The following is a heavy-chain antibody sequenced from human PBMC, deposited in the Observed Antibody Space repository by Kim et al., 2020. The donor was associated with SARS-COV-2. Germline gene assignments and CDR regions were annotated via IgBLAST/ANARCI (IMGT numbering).Heavy chain of an antibody. D-gene: IGHD6-19*01. CDR1: GFRFSRYA. CDR3: ARGPQWLEGSDY. Sequence: GGSLRLSCAASGFRFSRYAIHWVRQAPGKGLEWVAVISYDGSNTYYADSVKGRFTISRDNSMNTLYLQMNSLRVEDTAVYYCARGPQWLEGSDYWGQGTLVTVSS. V-gene: IGHV3-30-3*01. J-gene: IGHJ4*02. CDR2: ISYDGSNT.